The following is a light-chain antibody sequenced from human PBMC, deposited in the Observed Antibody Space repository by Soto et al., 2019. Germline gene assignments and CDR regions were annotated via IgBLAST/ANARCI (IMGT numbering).Light chain of an antibody. Sequence: DIQMTQSPSTLSASVGDRVTITCRASQSISSYLNWYQQKPGNAPKLLIYAASSLQSGVPSRFSGSGSGTDFTLTISSLQPEDFATYYCQQRYSTPRTFGQGTKVDIK. CDR2: AAS. J-gene: IGKJ1*01. CDR1: QSISSY. V-gene: IGKV1-39*01. CDR3: QQRYSTPRT.